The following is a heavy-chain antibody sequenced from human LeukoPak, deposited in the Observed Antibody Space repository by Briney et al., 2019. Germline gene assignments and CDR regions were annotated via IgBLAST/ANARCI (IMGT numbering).Heavy chain of an antibody. CDR1: GGSINSSSYY. CDR2: IFYSVNT. CDR3: ARHRSKWLQSSFDY. V-gene: IGHV4-39*01. Sequence: PSETLSLTCTVSGGSINSSSYYWGWIRQPPGKGLEWIGSIFYSVNTYDNPSLKSRVTISVDTSKNQFSLKLNSVTAADTAVYYCARHRSKWLQSSFDYWGQGTLVTVSS. J-gene: IGHJ4*02. D-gene: IGHD5-24*01.